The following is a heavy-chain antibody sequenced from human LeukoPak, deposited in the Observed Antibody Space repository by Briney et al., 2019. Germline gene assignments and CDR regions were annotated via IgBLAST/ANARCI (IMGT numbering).Heavy chain of an antibody. Sequence: ASVKVSCKASGYTFTGYYMHWVRQAPGQGLEWMGWINPNSGGTNYAQKFQGRVTMTRDTSISTAYMELSRLRSDDTAVYYCARLLTTVTSDAFDIWGQGTMVTVSS. CDR2: INPNSGGT. J-gene: IGHJ3*02. CDR3: ARLLTTVTSDAFDI. CDR1: GYTFTGYY. V-gene: IGHV1-2*02. D-gene: IGHD4-17*01.